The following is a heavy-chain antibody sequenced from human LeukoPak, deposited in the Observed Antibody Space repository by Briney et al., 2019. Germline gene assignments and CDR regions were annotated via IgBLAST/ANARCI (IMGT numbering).Heavy chain of an antibody. V-gene: IGHV4-38-2*01. CDR1: GYSISSGYY. CDR2: IYHSGST. CDR3: ARAPYSSGWYYYYYYMDV. D-gene: IGHD6-19*01. Sequence: SETLSLTCSFSGYSISSGYYWGWIRQPPGQGLEWIGNIYHSGSTYYNPSLKSRVTISVDTSKNQFSLKLSSVTAADTAVYYCARAPYSSGWYYYYYYMDVWGKGTTVTVSS. J-gene: IGHJ6*03.